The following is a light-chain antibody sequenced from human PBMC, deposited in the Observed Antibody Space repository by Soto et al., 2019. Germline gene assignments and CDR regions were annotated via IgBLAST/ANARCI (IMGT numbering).Light chain of an antibody. J-gene: IGLJ3*02. CDR3: CSYVYTNIWV. Sequence: QSALTQPASVSGSPGQSITISCTGTSSDVLSYDAVSWYQHHPGKAPKLIIYEGNKRPSGVSNRFSGSRSGNMASLTISGLQAEDEADYYCCSYVYTNIWVFGGGTKLTVL. V-gene: IGLV2-23*01. CDR2: EGN. CDR1: SSDVLSYDA.